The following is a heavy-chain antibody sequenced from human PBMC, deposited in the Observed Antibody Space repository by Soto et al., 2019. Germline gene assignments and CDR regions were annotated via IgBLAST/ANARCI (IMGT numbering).Heavy chain of an antibody. CDR3: AGSLIRGTTLP. Sequence: HPEGALRPCCSARIPSPGCYWVSWLLLASGTGLEWVANIKQDGTEKYYEDSVKGRFTISRDNTKNSMYLKMNSLRCADTCIYSSAGSLIRGTTLPWRQG. CDR1: IPSPGCYW. V-gene: IGHV3-7*01. D-gene: IGHD1-26*01. CDR2: IKQDGTEK. J-gene: IGHJ5*02.